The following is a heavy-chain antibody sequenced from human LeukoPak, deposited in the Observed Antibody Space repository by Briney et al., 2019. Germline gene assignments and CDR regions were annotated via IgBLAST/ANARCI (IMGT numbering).Heavy chain of an antibody. D-gene: IGHD4-23*01. CDR1: GFTFNSYSMN. J-gene: IGHJ6*03. CDR2: IYYTGST. Sequence: GSLRLSCAASGFTFNSYSMNWVRQPPGKGLEWIGSIYYTGSTYYNPSLKSRVTISVDTSKNQFSLKLSSVTAADTAVYYCARLHYGGNYGYYYYYMDVWGKGTTVTISS. CDR3: ARLHYGGNYGYYYYYMDV. V-gene: IGHV4-39*01.